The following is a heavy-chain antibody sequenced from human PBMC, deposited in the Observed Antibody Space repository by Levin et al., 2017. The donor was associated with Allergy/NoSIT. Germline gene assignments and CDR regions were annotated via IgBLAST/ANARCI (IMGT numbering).Heavy chain of an antibody. CDR1: GGSISSGDYY. D-gene: IGHD1-7*01. CDR3: ARGQPTPTIPTTYYFDY. V-gene: IGHV4-30-4*01. J-gene: IGHJ4*02. Sequence: SETLSLTCTVSGGSISSGDYYWSWIRQPPGKGLEWIGYIYYSGSTYYNPSLKSRVTISVDTSKNQFSLKLSSVTAADTAVYYCARGQPTPTIPTTYYFDYWGQGTLVTVSS. CDR2: IYYSGST.